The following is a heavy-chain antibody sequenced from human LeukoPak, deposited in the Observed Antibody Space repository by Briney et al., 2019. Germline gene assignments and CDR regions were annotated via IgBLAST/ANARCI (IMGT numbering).Heavy chain of an antibody. CDR2: IYYSGST. Sequence: PSETLSLTCTVSGGSISSSSYYWGWIRQPPGKGLEWIGSIYYSGSTYYNPSLKSRVTISVDTSKNQFSLKLSSVTAADTAAYYCASDYDSSGIYWGQGTLVTVSS. V-gene: IGHV4-39*07. D-gene: IGHD3-22*01. CDR1: GGSISSSSYY. CDR3: ASDYDSSGIY. J-gene: IGHJ4*02.